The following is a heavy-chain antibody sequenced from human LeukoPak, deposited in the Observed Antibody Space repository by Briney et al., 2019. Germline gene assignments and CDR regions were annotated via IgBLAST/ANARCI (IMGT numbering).Heavy chain of an antibody. V-gene: IGHV4-39*07. D-gene: IGHD6-13*01. CDR3: ASIESSRRYYYYYGMDV. Sequence: SETLSLTCTVSGGSISSSSYYWGWIRQPPGKGLEWIGSIYYSGSTYYNPSLKSRVTISVDTSKNQFSLKLSSVTAADTAVYYCASIESSRRYYYYYGMDVWGQGTTVTVSS. CDR1: GGSISSSSYY. CDR2: IYYSGST. J-gene: IGHJ6*02.